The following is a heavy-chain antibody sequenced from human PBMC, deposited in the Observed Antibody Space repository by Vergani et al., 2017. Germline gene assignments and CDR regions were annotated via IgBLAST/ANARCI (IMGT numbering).Heavy chain of an antibody. D-gene: IGHD3-22*01. CDR2: IYYSGST. CDR3: ARDRRTYYYDSSGLSL. V-gene: IGHV4-59*01. J-gene: IGHJ4*02. Sequence: QVQLQESGPGLVKPSETLSLTCTVSGGSISSYYWSWIRQPPGKGLEWIGYIYYSGSTNYNPSLKRRVTISVDTSKNQFSLTLSSVTAADTAVYYCARDRRTYYYDSSGLSLWGQGTLVTVSS. CDR1: GGSISSYY.